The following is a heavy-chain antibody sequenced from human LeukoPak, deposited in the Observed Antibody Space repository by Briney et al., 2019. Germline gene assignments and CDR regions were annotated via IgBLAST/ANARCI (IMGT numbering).Heavy chain of an antibody. D-gene: IGHD3-3*02. CDR2: ISSSSSYI. CDR3: ARGVATDSGPIFIDYFDY. J-gene: IGHJ4*02. CDR1: GFTFSSYS. Sequence: GGSLRLSCAASGFTFSSYSMSWVRQAPGKGLEWVSSISSSSSYIYYADSVKGRFTISRDNAKNSLYLQMNSLRAEDTAVYYCARGVATDSGPIFIDYFDYWGQGTLVTVSS. V-gene: IGHV3-21*01.